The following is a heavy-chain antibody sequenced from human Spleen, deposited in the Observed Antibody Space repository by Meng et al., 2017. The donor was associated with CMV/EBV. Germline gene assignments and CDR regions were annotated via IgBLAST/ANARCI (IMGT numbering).Heavy chain of an antibody. D-gene: IGHD3-3*01. J-gene: IGHJ4*02. CDR2: IHYDGSDK. Sequence: GESLKISCAASGFTFSGYGMHWVRQAPGKGLEWVAFIHYDGSDKYYADSVKGRFTISRDNSKKTLYLQMNSLRAEDTAVYYCAKVLVGGVVPDYFDYWGQGTLVTVSS. V-gene: IGHV3-30*02. CDR3: AKVLVGGVVPDYFDY. CDR1: GFTFSGYG.